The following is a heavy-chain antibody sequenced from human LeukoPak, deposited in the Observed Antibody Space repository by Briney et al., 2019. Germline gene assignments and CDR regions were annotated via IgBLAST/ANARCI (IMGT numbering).Heavy chain of an antibody. CDR3: ARDDYYFDTSGSRYYFDY. CDR2: IHYSGST. CDR1: GGSGSSSSNY. V-gene: IGHV4-39*07. J-gene: IGHJ4*02. Sequence: PSETLSLNCTVSGGSGSSSSNYWGWIRQPPGRGLGRIGSIHYSGSTYYNPSLKSRVTISVDTSKNQFSLRLSSVTAADTAVYYCARDDYYFDTSGSRYYFDYWGQGTQVTVPS. D-gene: IGHD3-22*01.